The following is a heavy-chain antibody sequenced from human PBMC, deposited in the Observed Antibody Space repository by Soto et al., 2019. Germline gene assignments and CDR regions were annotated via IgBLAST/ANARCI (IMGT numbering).Heavy chain of an antibody. V-gene: IGHV3-74*01. CDR3: ARDLRIAARHLLWYGMDV. D-gene: IGHD6-6*01. Sequence: PGGSLRLSCAASGFTFSSYWMHWVRQAPGKGLVWVSRINSDGSSTSYADSVKGRFTISRDNAKNTLYLQMNSLRAEDTAVYYCARDLRIAARHLLWYGMDVWGQGTTVTVSS. J-gene: IGHJ6*02. CDR2: INSDGSST. CDR1: GFTFSSYW.